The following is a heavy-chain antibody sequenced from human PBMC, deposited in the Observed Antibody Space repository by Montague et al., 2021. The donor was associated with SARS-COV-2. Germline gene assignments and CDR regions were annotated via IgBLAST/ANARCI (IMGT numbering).Heavy chain of an antibody. CDR3: ARGRQHINMVVVVVTGGEYYFDF. V-gene: IGHV4-34*01. CDR1: DGSFSDYS. Sequence: SETLSLTCAVYDGSFSDYSWTWIRQPPGKGLEWIGEINHRGSTNYNPSLKSRVTISVDTSKNQFSLKMISVTAADTAVYYCARGRQHINMVVVVVTGGEYYFDFWGQGTLVAVSS. CDR2: INHRGST. J-gene: IGHJ4*02. D-gene: IGHD3-22*01.